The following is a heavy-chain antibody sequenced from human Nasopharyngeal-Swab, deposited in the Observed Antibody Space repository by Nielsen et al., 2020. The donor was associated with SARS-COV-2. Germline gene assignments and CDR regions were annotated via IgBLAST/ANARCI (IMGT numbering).Heavy chain of an antibody. J-gene: IGHJ4*02. CDR2: ISSSSSKS. CDR3: ARDVAIAGATLDN. V-gene: IGHV3-48*02. Sequence: VRQAPGKGLEWLAYISSSSSKSYYADSVKGRFTISRDNPKSSLYLQMNSLRDEDMAVYYCARDVAIAGATLDNWGQGTLVTVSS. D-gene: IGHD1-26*01.